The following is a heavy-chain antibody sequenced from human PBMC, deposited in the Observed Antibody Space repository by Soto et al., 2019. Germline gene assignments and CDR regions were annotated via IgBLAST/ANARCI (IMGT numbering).Heavy chain of an antibody. J-gene: IGHJ4*02. V-gene: IGHV1-69*13. CDR1: GVTFSRQD. D-gene: IGHD5-12*01. CDR2: IIPIFGTP. Sequence: SVKVSCKASGVTFSRQDMRWVRQAPGQGLEWMGGIIPIFGTPQYAEKFQDRVTLTADESTSTAYMELSSLTSEDTAVYYWATNEGRDGYSFDYWGQGTLVTVSS. CDR3: ATNEGRDGYSFDY.